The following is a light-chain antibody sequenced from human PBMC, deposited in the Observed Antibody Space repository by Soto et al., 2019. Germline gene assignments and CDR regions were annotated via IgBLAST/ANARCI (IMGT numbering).Light chain of an antibody. Sequence: DIGMTQSQASLAVSLGERATINCKSSQSVLYSSNNKKYLAWYQQRPRQPPKLLIYWASTRESGVPDRFSGSGSGTDFTLTISSLQAEDVAVYYCQQYFSSPFTFGPGTKV. V-gene: IGKV4-1*01. J-gene: IGKJ3*01. CDR2: WAS. CDR1: QSVLYSSNNKKY. CDR3: QQYFSSPFT.